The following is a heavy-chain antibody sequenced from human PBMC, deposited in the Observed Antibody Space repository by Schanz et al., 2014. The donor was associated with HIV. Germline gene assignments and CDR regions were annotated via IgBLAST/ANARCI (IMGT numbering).Heavy chain of an antibody. CDR1: GFTFTDYS. J-gene: IGHJ4*02. Sequence: EVQLVESGGVVVQPGGSLRLACVVSGFTFTDYSLHWVRQVPGKGLEWLSVISSDGGHSYYADSVKGRFTISRDNSKNTLHLQMNSLRAEDTAVYYCARDGSLNRGFDYWGQGTLVTVSS. CDR2: ISSDGGHS. CDR3: ARDGSLNRGFDY. D-gene: IGHD3-10*01. V-gene: IGHV3-43*01.